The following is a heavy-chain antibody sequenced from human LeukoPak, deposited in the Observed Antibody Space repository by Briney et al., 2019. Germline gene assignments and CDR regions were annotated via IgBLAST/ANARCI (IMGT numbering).Heavy chain of an antibody. Sequence: SETLSLTCTVSGGSINSNNYYWGWIRQPPGKGLGWIGSIYSSGSAYYNPSLKSRVTISVDTSKNQFSLRLSSVTAADTAVYYCQSRYLEWLLEYWGQGTLVTVSS. CDR3: QSRYLEWLLEY. D-gene: IGHD3-3*01. V-gene: IGHV4-39*01. CDR2: IYSSGSA. J-gene: IGHJ4*02. CDR1: GGSINSNNYY.